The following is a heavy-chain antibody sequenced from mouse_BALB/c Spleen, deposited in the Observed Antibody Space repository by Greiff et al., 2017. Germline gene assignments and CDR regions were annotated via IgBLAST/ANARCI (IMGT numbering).Heavy chain of an antibody. Sequence: EVQRVESGGGLVKPGGSLKLSCAASGFAFSSYDMSWVRQTPEKRLEWVAYISSGGGSTYYPDTVKGRFTISRDNAKNTLYLQMSSLKSEDTAMYYCAIYYDYDGGGYAMDYWGQGTSVTVSS. CDR3: AIYYDYDGGGYAMDY. J-gene: IGHJ4*01. D-gene: IGHD2-4*01. V-gene: IGHV5-12-1*01. CDR2: ISSGGGST. CDR1: GFAFSSYD.